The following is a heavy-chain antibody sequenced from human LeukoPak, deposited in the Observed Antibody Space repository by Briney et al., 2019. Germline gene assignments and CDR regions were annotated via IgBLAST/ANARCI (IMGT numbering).Heavy chain of an antibody. CDR3: AGDGFGSSWLHDY. CDR2: IKQDGSEK. Sequence: GGSLRPSCAASGFTFSSYWMSWVRQAPGKGLEWVANIKQDGSEKYYVDSVKGRFTISRDNAKNSLYLQMNSLRAEDTAVYYCAGDGFGSSWLHDYWGQGTLVTVSS. D-gene: IGHD6-13*01. V-gene: IGHV3-7*01. J-gene: IGHJ4*02. CDR1: GFTFSSYW.